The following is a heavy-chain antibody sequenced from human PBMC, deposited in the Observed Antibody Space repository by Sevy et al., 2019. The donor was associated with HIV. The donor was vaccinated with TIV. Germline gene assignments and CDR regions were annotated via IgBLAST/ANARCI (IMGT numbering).Heavy chain of an antibody. CDR1: GFTFYNYG. D-gene: IGHD6-13*01. CDR3: ANDRSGSWSVDY. CDR2: ISYDGKNE. Sequence: GGSLRLSCAGSGFTFYNYGIHWVRQAPGKGLEWVTMISYDGKNENYADSVKGRFTISRDNSKNTVYLQMNSLRPDDTAIYYCANDRSGSWSVDYLCQGTLVTVSS. V-gene: IGHV3-30*18. J-gene: IGHJ4*02.